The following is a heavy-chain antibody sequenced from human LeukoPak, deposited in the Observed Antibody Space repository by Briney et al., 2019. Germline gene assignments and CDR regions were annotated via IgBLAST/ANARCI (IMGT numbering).Heavy chain of an antibody. CDR2: IYHGGTT. D-gene: IGHD3-10*01. Sequence: PSQTLSLTCAVSGGSISSGDNSWSWLRQPPGKGLEWIGYIYHGGTTYYNPSLKSRVTISVDRSKNQFSLKLSSVTAADSAVYYCARAPGYYGSGSPYLDYWGQGTLVTVSS. V-gene: IGHV4-30-2*01. CDR1: GGSISSGDNS. J-gene: IGHJ4*02. CDR3: ARAPGYYGSGSPYLDY.